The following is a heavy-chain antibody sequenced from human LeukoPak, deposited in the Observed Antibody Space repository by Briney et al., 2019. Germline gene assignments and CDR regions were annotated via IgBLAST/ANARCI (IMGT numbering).Heavy chain of an antibody. CDR1: GFTFSNAW. D-gene: IGHD2-2*01. CDR3: TVPAARYNWFDP. Sequence: GGSLRLSCAASGFTFSNAWVSWVRQAPGKGLEWVGRIKSKTDGGTTDYAAPVKGRFTISRDDSKNTLYLQMNSLKTEDTAVYYCTVPAARYNWFDPWGQGTLVTVSS. V-gene: IGHV3-15*01. CDR2: IKSKTDGGTT. J-gene: IGHJ5*02.